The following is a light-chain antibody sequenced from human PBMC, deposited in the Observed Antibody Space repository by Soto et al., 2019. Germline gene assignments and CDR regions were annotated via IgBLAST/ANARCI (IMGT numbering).Light chain of an antibody. CDR1: QNIGSN. Sequence: EIVMTQSPAPLSVSPGERVTLSCRASQNIGSNLAWYQQKFGQAPRLLIYGASTRVTGIPARISGSGSGTEFTLTITSLQSEDFGVYHCQQYHNWWTFGQGTKVDFK. J-gene: IGKJ1*01. CDR2: GAS. CDR3: QQYHNWWT. V-gene: IGKV3-15*01.